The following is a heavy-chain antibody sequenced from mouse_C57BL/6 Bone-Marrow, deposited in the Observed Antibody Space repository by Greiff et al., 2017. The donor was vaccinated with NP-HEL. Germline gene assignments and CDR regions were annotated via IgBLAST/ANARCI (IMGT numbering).Heavy chain of an antibody. D-gene: IGHD2-12*01. J-gene: IGHJ4*01. CDR1: GFSLTSYG. CDR3: AKHYSDGRRDY. Sequence: VQLQQSGPGLVAPSQSLSITCTVSGFSLTSYGVDWVRQPPGKGLEWLGVIWGGGSTNYNSALLSSLIISKDNTKSQVILKMNSRQTDDTAMYYSAKHYSDGRRDYWGQGTSVTVSS. V-gene: IGHV2-9*01. CDR2: IWGGGST.